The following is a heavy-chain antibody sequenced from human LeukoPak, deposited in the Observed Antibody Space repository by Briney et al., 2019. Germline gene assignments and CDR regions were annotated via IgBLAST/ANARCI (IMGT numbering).Heavy chain of an antibody. V-gene: IGHV5-51*01. CDR3: ARRRYCSSTSCQRGFDP. CDR2: IYPGDSDT. Sequence: GESLKISCKGSGYSFTSYWIGWVRQMPGKGLEWMGIIYPGDSDTRYSPSFQGQVTISADESISTAYLQWGSLKASDTAMYYCARRRYCSSTSCQRGFDPWGQGTLVTVSS. J-gene: IGHJ5*02. D-gene: IGHD2-2*01. CDR1: GYSFTSYW.